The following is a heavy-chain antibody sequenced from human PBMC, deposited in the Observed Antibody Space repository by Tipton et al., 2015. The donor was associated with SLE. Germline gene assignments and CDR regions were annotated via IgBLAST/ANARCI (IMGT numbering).Heavy chain of an antibody. CDR1: GGSISSSSYY. D-gene: IGHD2-2*01. CDR3: ARAVVVPAIITAGDAFDI. Sequence: TLSLTCTVSGGSISSSSYYWGWIRQPPGKGLEWIGSIYYSGSTNYNPSLKSRVTISVDTSKNQFSLKLSSVTAADTAVYYCARAVVVPAIITAGDAFDIWGQGTMVTVSS. J-gene: IGHJ3*02. CDR2: IYYSGST. V-gene: IGHV4-39*07.